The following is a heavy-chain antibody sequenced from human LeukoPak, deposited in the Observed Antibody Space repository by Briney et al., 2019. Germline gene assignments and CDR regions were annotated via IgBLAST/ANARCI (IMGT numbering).Heavy chain of an antibody. CDR3: ATISAQTFDI. CDR2: IKPDGIDK. Sequence: PGWSLRVCYVCSGFTFRNHWVNWVRQSPRKGLEWVANIKPDGIDKYYVDSARGRFTVSRDNAKNSAFLQMNSLRAEDTAIYYCATISAQTFDIWGQGTLVSVSS. J-gene: IGHJ3*02. V-gene: IGHV3-7*01. CDR1: GFTFRNHW. D-gene: IGHD5-24*01.